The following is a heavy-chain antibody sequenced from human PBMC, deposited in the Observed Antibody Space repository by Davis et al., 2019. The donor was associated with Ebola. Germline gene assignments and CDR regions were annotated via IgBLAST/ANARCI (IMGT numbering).Heavy chain of an antibody. Sequence: GESLKISCAASGFSVSESYMTWVRQAPGKGLEWVSVISGSGGSTYYADSVKGRFTISRDNSKNTLYLQMNSLRAEDTAVYYCAKVVTVVTNNWFDPWGQGTLVTVSS. CDR2: ISGSGGST. CDR3: AKVVTVVTNNWFDP. V-gene: IGHV3-23*01. J-gene: IGHJ5*02. CDR1: GFSVSESY. D-gene: IGHD4-23*01.